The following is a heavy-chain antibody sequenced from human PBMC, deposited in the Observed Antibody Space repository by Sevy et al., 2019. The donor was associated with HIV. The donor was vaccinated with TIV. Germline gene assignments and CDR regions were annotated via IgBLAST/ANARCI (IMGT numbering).Heavy chain of an antibody. D-gene: IGHD6-6*01. V-gene: IGHV4-59*01. CDR2: IHYSGST. CDR3: ARASGQSTSSRYFDF. J-gene: IGHJ4*02. Sequence: SETLSLTCTVSGDSISSYYWSWMRQPPGKGLEWIGYIHYSGSTNYNPSLKSRVTISVDTSKSQSSLNLNSVTAADTAVYFCARASGQSTSSRYFDFWGQGTLVTVSS. CDR1: GDSISSYY.